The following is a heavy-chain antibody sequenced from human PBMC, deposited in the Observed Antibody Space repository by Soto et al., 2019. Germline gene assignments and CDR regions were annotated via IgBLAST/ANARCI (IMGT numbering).Heavy chain of an antibody. V-gene: IGHV2-70*04. CDR1: GFSLSGTRMR. Sequence: SGPTLVNPTQTLTLTCTVSGFSLSGTRMRVTWIRQPPGKALEWLARIDWEDTKLYSTSLKTRLSISKDTSKNQVVLTMTNMDPADTATYYCARAFYGMDVWGPGTTVTVS. CDR2: IDWEDTK. CDR3: ARAFYGMDV. J-gene: IGHJ6*02.